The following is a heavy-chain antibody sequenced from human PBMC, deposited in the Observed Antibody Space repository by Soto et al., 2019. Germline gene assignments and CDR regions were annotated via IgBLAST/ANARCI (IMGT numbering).Heavy chain of an antibody. CDR1: GYTFTNYD. CDR3: ARGITIFGVVPG. CDR2: MNPNSGNT. V-gene: IGHV1-8*01. Sequence: ASVKVSCKASGYTFTNYDINWVRQATGQGLEWMGWMNPNSGNTGYAQKFQGRVTMARNTSISTAYMELSSLRSEDTAVYYCARGITIFGVVPGWGQGTLVTVSS. D-gene: IGHD3-3*01. J-gene: IGHJ4*02.